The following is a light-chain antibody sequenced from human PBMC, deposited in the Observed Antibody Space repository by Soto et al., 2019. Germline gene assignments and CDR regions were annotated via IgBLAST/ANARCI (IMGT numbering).Light chain of an antibody. CDR2: GAS. J-gene: IGKJ1*01. CDR1: QIVSSRY. CDR3: QQYSTSPRT. Sequence: EIVLTQSPCTLSLSPVERATLSCRASQIVSSRYLAWYQQRPGQAPRLLIYGASSRATGIPDRFSGSGSGTDFTLTISRLEPEDFAVYYCQQYSTSPRTFGQGTKVDIK. V-gene: IGKV3-20*01.